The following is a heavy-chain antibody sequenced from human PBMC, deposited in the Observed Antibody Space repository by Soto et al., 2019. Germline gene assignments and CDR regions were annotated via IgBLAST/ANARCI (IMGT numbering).Heavy chain of an antibody. CDR3: ARGNRIAAAGGYYYYGMDV. CDR1: GGSFSGYY. CDR2: INHSGST. J-gene: IGHJ6*02. Sequence: SETLSLTCAVYGGSFSGYYWSWIRQPPGKGLEWIGEINHSGSTNYDPSLKSRVTISVDTSKNQFSLKLSSVTAADTAVYYCARGNRIAAAGGYYYYGMDVWGQGTTVTVSS. D-gene: IGHD6-13*01. V-gene: IGHV4-34*01.